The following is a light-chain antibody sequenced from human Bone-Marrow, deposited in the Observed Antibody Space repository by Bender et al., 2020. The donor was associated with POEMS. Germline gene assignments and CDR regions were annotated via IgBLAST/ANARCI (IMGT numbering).Light chain of an antibody. CDR2: EVT. CDR3: SSYTGSSTQV. J-gene: IGLJ3*02. CDR1: SSDVGGYDY. V-gene: IGLV2-8*01. Sequence: QSALTQPPSASGSPGQSVTISCTGTSSDVGGYDYVSWYQQHPGKAPKLVIYEVTKRPSGVPDRFSGSKSGNTASLTVSGLQAEDEADYYCSSYTGSSTQVFGGGTKVTVL.